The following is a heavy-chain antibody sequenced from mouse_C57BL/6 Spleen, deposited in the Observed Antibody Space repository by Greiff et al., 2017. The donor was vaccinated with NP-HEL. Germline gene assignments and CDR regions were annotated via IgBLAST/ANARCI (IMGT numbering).Heavy chain of an antibody. Sequence: VQLQQSGAELVRPGASVTLSCKASGYTFTDYEMHWVKQTPVHGLEWIGAIDPETGGTAYNQKFKGKAILTADKSSSTAYMELRSLTSEDSAVYYTTQVVFPSVDSWGQDTTLTVSS. J-gene: IGHJ2*01. CDR1: GYTFTDYE. V-gene: IGHV1-15*01. CDR3: TQVVFPSVDS. CDR2: IDPETGGT. D-gene: IGHD1-3*01.